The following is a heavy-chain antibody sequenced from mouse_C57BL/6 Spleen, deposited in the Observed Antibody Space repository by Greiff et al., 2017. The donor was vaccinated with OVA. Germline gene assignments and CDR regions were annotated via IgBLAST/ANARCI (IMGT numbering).Heavy chain of an antibody. J-gene: IGHJ2*01. CDR2: ISYDGSN. Sequence: VQLKESGPGLVKPSQSLSLTCSVTGYSITSGYYWNWIRQFPGNKLEWMGYISYDGSNNYNPSLKNRISITRDTSKNQFFLKLNSVTTEDTATYYCAVIYDGYYDFDYWGQGTTLTVSS. CDR3: AVIYDGYYDFDY. CDR1: GYSITSGYY. D-gene: IGHD2-3*01. V-gene: IGHV3-6*01.